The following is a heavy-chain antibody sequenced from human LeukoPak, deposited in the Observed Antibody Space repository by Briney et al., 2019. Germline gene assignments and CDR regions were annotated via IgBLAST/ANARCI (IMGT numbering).Heavy chain of an antibody. Sequence: GGSPRLSCAASGFTLDDYGMSWVRQAPRKGLGRVSGVNWNGGSTGYADSVKGRFTISRDNAKNSMYLQMNSLRAEDTALYYCARERGNRDGSDAFDIWGAGGMVTVSS. J-gene: IGHJ3*02. D-gene: IGHD5-18*01. CDR2: VNWNGGST. CDR3: ARERGNRDGSDAFDI. CDR1: GFTLDDYG. V-gene: IGHV3-20*04.